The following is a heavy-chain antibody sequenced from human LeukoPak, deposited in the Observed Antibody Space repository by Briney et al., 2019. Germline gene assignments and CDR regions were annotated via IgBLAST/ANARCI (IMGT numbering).Heavy chain of an antibody. V-gene: IGHV1-2*06. J-gene: IGHJ6*02. CDR2: INTDSGGT. D-gene: IGHD3-22*01. Sequence: EASVKVSCKASGYTFTGYYMHWVRQAPGQGLEWMGRINTDSGGTNYAQKFQGRVTMTRDTSISTAYMELSRLRSDDTAVYYCARERAIVVVYYYYYGMDLWGQGTTVTVSS. CDR3: ARERAIVVVYYYYYGMDL. CDR1: GYTFTGYY.